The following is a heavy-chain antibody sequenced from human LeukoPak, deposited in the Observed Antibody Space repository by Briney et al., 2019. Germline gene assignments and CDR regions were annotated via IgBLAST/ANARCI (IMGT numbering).Heavy chain of an antibody. D-gene: IGHD3-10*01. J-gene: IGHJ6*02. Sequence: SETLSLTCTVSGGSISSYYWSWIRQPPGKGLEWIGYIYYSGSTNYNPSLKSRVTISVDTSKNQFSLKLSSVTAADTAVYYCARDPAPYYYGSGSYYRSLVDVWGQGTTVTVSS. V-gene: IGHV4-59*12. CDR3: ARDPAPYYYGSGSYYRSLVDV. CDR1: GGSISSYY. CDR2: IYYSGST.